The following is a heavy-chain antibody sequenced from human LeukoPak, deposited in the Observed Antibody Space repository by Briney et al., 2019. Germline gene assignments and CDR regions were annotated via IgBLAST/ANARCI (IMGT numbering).Heavy chain of an antibody. J-gene: IGHJ2*01. CDR3: ARAVTAYWYFDL. CDR2: IYYSGST. D-gene: IGHD2-21*02. Sequence: SETLSLTCTVSGGSMSRYYWSWIRQPPGKGLEWIGYIYYSGSTNYNPSLKSRVTISVDASENQFSLKLSSVSAADTAVYYCARAVTAYWYFDLWGRGALVTVSS. CDR1: GGSMSRYY. V-gene: IGHV4-59*01.